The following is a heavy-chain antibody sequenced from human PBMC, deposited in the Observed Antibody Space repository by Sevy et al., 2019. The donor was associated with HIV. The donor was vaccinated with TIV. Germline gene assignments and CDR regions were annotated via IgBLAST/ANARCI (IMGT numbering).Heavy chain of an antibody. CDR2: INGGGGST. Sequence: GGSLRLSCVASGFRFSAFGMAWVRQAAGEGLEWVSGINGGGGSTYYRNSVKGPFTVSRDNSKITVYLQMNSLRAEDTAVYYWAKAPYYDFWSHNYNNWFDPWGQGTLVTVSS. D-gene: IGHD3-3*01. CDR3: AKAPYYDFWSHNYNNWFDP. V-gene: IGHV3-23*01. J-gene: IGHJ5*02. CDR1: GFRFSAFG.